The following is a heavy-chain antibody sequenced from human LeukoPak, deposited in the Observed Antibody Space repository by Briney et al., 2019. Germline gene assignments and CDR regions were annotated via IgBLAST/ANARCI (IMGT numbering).Heavy chain of an antibody. Sequence: GGSLRLSRAASGFTFSSYGMHWVRQAPGKGLEWVAVISYDGSNKYYADSVKGRFTISRDNSKNTLYLQMNSLRAEDTAVYYCAKEAWGLWFTRSTQTDAFDIWGQGTMVTVSS. J-gene: IGHJ3*02. D-gene: IGHD3-10*01. CDR3: AKEAWGLWFTRSTQTDAFDI. CDR2: ISYDGSNK. V-gene: IGHV3-30*18. CDR1: GFTFSSYG.